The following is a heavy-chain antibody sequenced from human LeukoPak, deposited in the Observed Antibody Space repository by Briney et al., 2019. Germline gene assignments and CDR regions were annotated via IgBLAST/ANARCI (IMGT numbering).Heavy chain of an antibody. J-gene: IGHJ6*02. CDR3: ARGRGARPYSSGWVARPRDYYYGMDV. Sequence: SETLSLTCAVYGGSFSGYYWSWIRQPPGKGLEWIGEINHSGSTNYNPSLKSRVTISVDTSKNQFSLKLSSVTAADTAVYYCARGRGARPYSSGWVARPRDYYYGMDVWGQGTTVTVSS. V-gene: IGHV4-34*01. CDR2: INHSGST. D-gene: IGHD6-19*01. CDR1: GGSFSGYY.